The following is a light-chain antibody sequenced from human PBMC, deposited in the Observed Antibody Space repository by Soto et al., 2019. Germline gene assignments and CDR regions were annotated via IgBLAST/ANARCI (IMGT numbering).Light chain of an antibody. CDR3: QQYGSSPPT. J-gene: IGKJ1*01. CDR1: QSIISSF. V-gene: IGKV3-20*01. Sequence: EIVLTQSPGTLSLSPGERATLPCRASQSIISSFLAWYQHKPGQAPRLLIYGASNRATGIPDRFSGSGSGTDFTLTISRVEPEDCAVYFCQQYGSSPPTFGRGTKVEIK. CDR2: GAS.